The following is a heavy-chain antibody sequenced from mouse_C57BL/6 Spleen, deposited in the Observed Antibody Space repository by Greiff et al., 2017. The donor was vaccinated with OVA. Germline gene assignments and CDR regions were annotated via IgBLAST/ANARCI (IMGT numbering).Heavy chain of an antibody. CDR2: IDPETGGT. V-gene: IGHV1-15*01. CDR1: GYTFTDYE. D-gene: IGHD2-2*01. J-gene: IGHJ3*01. Sequence: VQLQQSGAELVRPGASVTLSCKASGYTFTDYEMHWVKQTPVHGLEWIGAIDPETGGTAYNQKFKGKAILTADKSSSTAYMELRSLTSEDSAVYYCTRGDYYGYEFAYWGQGTLVTVSA. CDR3: TRGDYYGYEFAY.